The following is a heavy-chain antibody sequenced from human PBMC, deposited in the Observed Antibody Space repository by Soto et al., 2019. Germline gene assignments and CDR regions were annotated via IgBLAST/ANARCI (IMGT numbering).Heavy chain of an antibody. CDR1: GGSISSGGYY. J-gene: IGHJ6*02. CDR3: AASCVGCGGFNYYGMDV. CDR2: IYYSGST. D-gene: IGHD2-21*01. V-gene: IGHV4-31*03. Sequence: SETLSLTCTVSGGSISSGGYYWSWIRQHPGKGLEWIGYIYYSGSTHYNPSLKSRVTISVDTSKNQFSLKLSSVTAADTAVYYCAASCVGCGGFNYYGMDVWGQGTTVTVSS.